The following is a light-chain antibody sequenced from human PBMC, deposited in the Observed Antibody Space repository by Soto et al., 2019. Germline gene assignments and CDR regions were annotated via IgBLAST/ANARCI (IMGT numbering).Light chain of an antibody. V-gene: IGKV1-5*03. CDR1: TTISSW. J-gene: IGKJ1*01. Sequence: IHMTQSPSTLSGSVGDRVTITCRASTTISSWLAWYQQKPGKAPKLLIYKASTVKSGVPSRFSGSGSVTEFTLTISSLQPDAFATHYGQHYYSYSETFGQGNKV. CDR3: QHYYSYSET. CDR2: KAS.